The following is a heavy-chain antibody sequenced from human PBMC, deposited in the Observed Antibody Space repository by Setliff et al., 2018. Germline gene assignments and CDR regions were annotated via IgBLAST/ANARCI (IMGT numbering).Heavy chain of an antibody. Sequence: GGSLRLSCAASGFTFSDYWMHWVRQAPGKGLVWVSRVDSDGSSTKYADSVKGRFTISRDNAKNTLYLQMNSLRAEDTAVYYCASGLERGYWGQGTLVTSPQ. V-gene: IGHV3-74*03. J-gene: IGHJ4*02. D-gene: IGHD1-1*01. CDR1: GFTFSDYW. CDR3: ASGLERGY. CDR2: VDSDGSST.